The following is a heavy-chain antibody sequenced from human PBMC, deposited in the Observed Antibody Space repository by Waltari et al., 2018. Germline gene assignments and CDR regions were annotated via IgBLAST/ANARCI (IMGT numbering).Heavy chain of an antibody. CDR1: GGSFSGYY. CDR2: INHSGST. J-gene: IGHJ3*02. D-gene: IGHD3-3*01. Sequence: QVQLQQWGAGLLKPSATLSLTCAVYGGSFSGYYWSWIRQPPGKGLEWIGEINHSGSTNYNPSLKSRVTISVDTSKNQFSLKLSSVTAADTAVYYCARTGDFWSGYYRAFDIWGQGTMVTVSS. CDR3: ARTGDFWSGYYRAFDI. V-gene: IGHV4-34*01.